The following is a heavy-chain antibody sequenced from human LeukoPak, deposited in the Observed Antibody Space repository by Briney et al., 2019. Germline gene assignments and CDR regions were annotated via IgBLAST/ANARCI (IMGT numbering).Heavy chain of an antibody. J-gene: IGHJ4*02. CDR1: GYTFTGYY. CDR2: INPNSGGT. V-gene: IGHV1-2*02. Sequence: ASVKVSCKASGYTFTGYYMHWVRQAPGQVLEWMGWINPNSGGTNYAQKFQGRVTMTRDTSISTAYMELSRLRSDDTAVYYCARDVYYGSGSFDYWGQGTLVTVSS. CDR3: ARDVYYGSGSFDY. D-gene: IGHD3-10*01.